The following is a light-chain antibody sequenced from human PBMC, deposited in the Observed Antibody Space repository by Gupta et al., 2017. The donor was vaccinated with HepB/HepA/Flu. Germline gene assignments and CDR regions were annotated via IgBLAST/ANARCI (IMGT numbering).Light chain of an antibody. CDR1: SSDIGAYDY. CDR2: EVS. V-gene: IGLV2-8*01. CDR3: SSYAGADRVI. Sequence: QPALTPPPSTSGSPGQSVTISCTGTSSDIGAYDYVSWYQQHPGKAPKLMIYEVSKRPSGVPDRFSGSKSGNTASLTVSGLQAEDEADYYCSSYAGADRVIFGGGTKLTVL. J-gene: IGLJ2*01.